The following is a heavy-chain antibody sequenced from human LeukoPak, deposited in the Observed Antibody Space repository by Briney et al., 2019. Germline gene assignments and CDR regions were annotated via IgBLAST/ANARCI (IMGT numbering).Heavy chain of an antibody. CDR2: ISSSSSYI. Sequence: GGSLRLSCAASGFTFGSYSMNWVRQAPGKGLEWVSSISSSSSYIYYADSVKGRFTISRDNAKNSLYLQMNSLRAEDTAVYYCARDGHYDSSGTFCYFDYWGQGTLVTVSS. CDR1: GFTFGSYS. CDR3: ARDGHYDSSGTFCYFDY. D-gene: IGHD3-22*01. J-gene: IGHJ4*02. V-gene: IGHV3-21*01.